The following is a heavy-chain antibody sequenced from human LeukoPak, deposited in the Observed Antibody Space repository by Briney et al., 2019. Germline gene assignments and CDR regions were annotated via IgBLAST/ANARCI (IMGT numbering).Heavy chain of an antibody. CDR3: ARSDYDYVWGSWPFDY. CDR2: IYYSGST. V-gene: IGHV4-61*01. Sequence: SETLSLTCTVSGGSVSSGSYYWSWIRQPPGKGLEWIGYIYYSGSTNHNPSLKSRVTISVDTSKNQFSLKLSSVTAADTAVYYCARSDYDYVWGSWPFDYWGQGTLVTVSS. J-gene: IGHJ4*02. D-gene: IGHD3-16*01. CDR1: GGSVSSGSYY.